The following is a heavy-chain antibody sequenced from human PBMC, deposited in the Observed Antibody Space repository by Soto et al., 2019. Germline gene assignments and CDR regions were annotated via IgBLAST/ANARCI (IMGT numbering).Heavy chain of an antibody. V-gene: IGHV3-23*01. J-gene: IGHJ4*02. CDR2: ITDTGGDA. D-gene: IGHD3-10*01. CDR3: VRGSEDSYPGSRIFDF. Sequence: GGSLRLSCVASGLTFGSRAMSWVRQSPGAGLEWVSTITDTGGDAKYADSVRGRFAISRDNSKNTLYLQMSALRAEDSAIYFCVRGSEDSYPGSRIFDFWGRGTLVTVSS. CDR1: GLTFGSRA.